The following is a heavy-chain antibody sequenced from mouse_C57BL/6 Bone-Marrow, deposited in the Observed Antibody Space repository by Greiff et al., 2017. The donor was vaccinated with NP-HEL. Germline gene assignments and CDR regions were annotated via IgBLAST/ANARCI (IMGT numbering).Heavy chain of an antibody. CDR3: ARGDYGSSDWYFDD. Sequence: EVKLMESGPGMVKPSQSLSLTCTVTGYSITSGYDWHWIRHFPGNKLEWMGYISYSGSTNYNPSLKSRIPITHATSKNRFILKYNSVTTEDTATYYCARGDYGSSDWYFDDWGTGTTVTVSS. J-gene: IGHJ1*03. V-gene: IGHV3-1*01. CDR1: GYSITSGYD. CDR2: ISYSGST. D-gene: IGHD1-1*01.